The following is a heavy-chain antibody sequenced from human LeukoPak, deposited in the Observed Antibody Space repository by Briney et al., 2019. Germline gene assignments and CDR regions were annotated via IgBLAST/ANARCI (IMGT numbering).Heavy chain of an antibody. D-gene: IGHD4-17*01. CDR3: ARVNTVTTYDY. J-gene: IGHJ4*02. V-gene: IGHV1-46*01. CDR2: INPSGGST. CDR1: GYTFTSYY. Sequence: GASVKVSCKASGYTFTSYYMHWVRQAPGQGLEWMGIINPSGGSTSYAQKFQGRVTMTRDTSTSTVYMVLSSLRSEDTAVYYCARVNTVTTYDYWGQGTLVTVSS.